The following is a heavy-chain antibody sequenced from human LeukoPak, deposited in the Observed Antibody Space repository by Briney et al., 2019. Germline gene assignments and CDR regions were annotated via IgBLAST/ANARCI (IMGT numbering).Heavy chain of an antibody. D-gene: IGHD2-2*01. Sequence: SETLSLTCTVSTGSISSDSYSWGWIRQPPGKGLEWIGTIYYNGNTYYSPSLKSRVTISVDTSKNQFSLKLSSMTAADTAVYYCVRHGLITSGWSHWFDPWGQGTLVTVSS. V-gene: IGHV4-39*01. CDR1: TGSISSDSYS. CDR2: IYYNGNT. J-gene: IGHJ5*02. CDR3: VRHGLITSGWSHWFDP.